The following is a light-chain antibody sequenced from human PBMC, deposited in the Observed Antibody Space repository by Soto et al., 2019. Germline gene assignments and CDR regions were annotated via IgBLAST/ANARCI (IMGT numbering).Light chain of an antibody. J-gene: IGLJ2*01. Sequence: QSVLTQPPSVSAAPRQKVTISSSGSSSNIGNNYVSWYHRVPGTAPKLLIYDNNERPSGIPDRFSCSKSGTSATLDITGLQTGDEGDYYCGTWDSRLRVVVFGGGTKLTVL. CDR1: SSNIGNNY. V-gene: IGLV1-51*01. CDR3: GTWDSRLRVVV. CDR2: DNN.